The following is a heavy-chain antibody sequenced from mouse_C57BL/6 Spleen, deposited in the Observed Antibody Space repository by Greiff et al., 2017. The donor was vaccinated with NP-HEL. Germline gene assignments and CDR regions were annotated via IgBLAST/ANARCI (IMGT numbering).Heavy chain of an antibody. CDR1: GYTFTDYE. V-gene: IGHV1-15*01. Sequence: VQLQESGAELVRPGASVTLSCKASGYTFTDYEMHWVKQTPVHGLEWIGAIDPETGGTAYNQKFKGKAILTADKSSSTAYMELRSLTSEDSAVYYCTRDLGGYPWFAYWGQGTLVTVSA. CDR2: IDPETGGT. D-gene: IGHD1-1*02. CDR3: TRDLGGYPWFAY. J-gene: IGHJ3*01.